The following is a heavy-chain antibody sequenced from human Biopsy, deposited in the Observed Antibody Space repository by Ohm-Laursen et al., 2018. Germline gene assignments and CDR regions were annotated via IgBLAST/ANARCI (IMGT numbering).Heavy chain of an antibody. CDR2: VYNGGIT. V-gene: IGHV4-59*08. J-gene: IGHJ5*02. Sequence: SQTLSLTCGVSGGSIISYYWTWIRQPPGKGLEWIGHVYNGGITNYNPSLKSRVTISVDTSKNQFSLNLSSVTGADTAVYYCARHPTGFWFDPWGQGTLVTVSS. CDR1: GGSIISYY. CDR3: ARHPTGFWFDP.